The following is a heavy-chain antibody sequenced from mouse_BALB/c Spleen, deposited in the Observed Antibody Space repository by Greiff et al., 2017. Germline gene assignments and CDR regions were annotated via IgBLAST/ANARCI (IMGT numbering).Heavy chain of an antibody. CDR1: GYTFTSYY. D-gene: IGHD2-14*01. CDR3: TRHYRYAMDY. CDR2: INPSNGGT. Sequence: QVQLKQSGPELVKPGALVKISCKASGYTFTSYYMYWVKQRPGQGLEWIGEINPSNGGTNFNEKFKSKATLTVDKSSSTAYMQLSSLTSEDSAVYYCTRHYRYAMDYWGQGTSVTVSS. V-gene: IGHV1S81*02. J-gene: IGHJ4*01.